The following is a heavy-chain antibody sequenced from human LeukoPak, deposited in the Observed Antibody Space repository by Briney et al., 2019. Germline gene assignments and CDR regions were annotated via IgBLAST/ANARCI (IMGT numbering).Heavy chain of an antibody. D-gene: IGHD1-26*01. CDR2: ISWNSGSI. CDR3: ASLDRGSYYSFDY. J-gene: IGHJ4*02. Sequence: GRSLRLSCAASGFTFDDYAMHWVRQAPGKGLEWVSGISWNSGSIGYADSVKGRFTISRDNAKNSLYLQMNSLRAEDTAVYYCASLDRGSYYSFDYWGQGTLVTVSS. CDR1: GFTFDDYA. V-gene: IGHV3-9*01.